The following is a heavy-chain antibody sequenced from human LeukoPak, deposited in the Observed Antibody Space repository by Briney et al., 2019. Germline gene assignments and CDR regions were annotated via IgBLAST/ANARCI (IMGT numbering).Heavy chain of an antibody. V-gene: IGHV1-2*04. J-gene: IGHJ4*02. CDR1: GYTFTGYY. CDR2: INPNSGGT. Sequence: GASVKVSCKASGYTFTGYYMRWVRQAPGQGLEWMGWINPNSGGTNYAQKFQGWVTMTRDTSISTAYMELSRLRSDDTAVYYCARGPYSSGYYYTVGVFDYWGQGTLVTVSS. D-gene: IGHD3-22*01. CDR3: ARGPYSSGYYYTVGVFDY.